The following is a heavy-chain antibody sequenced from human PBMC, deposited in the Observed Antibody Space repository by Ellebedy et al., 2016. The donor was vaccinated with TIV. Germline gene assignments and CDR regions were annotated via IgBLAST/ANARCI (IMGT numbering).Heavy chain of an antibody. CDR2: TYYMSKWYN. D-gene: IGHD6-6*01. V-gene: IGHV6-1*01. CDR1: GDSVPSYRAA. CDR3: AKSPIATRLIDY. Sequence: QTLSLTCAISGDSVPSYRAAWNWIRQSLSRGLEWLGRTYYMSKWYNDYAVSVKGRMTISPDTSKNQFYLQLNSVTPGDTAIYYCAKSPIATRLIDYWGQGTLVSVSS. J-gene: IGHJ4*02.